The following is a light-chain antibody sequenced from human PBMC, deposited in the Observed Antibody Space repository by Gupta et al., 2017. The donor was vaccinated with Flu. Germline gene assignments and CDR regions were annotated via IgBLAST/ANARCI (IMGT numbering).Light chain of an antibody. CDR3: RAWDSITVV. Sequence: SFDLTQPSLVSVSPGQTASITCSGDRLGDMYVSWYQQKAGQSPVVVIYQDMKRPSGIPERFSGSNSGNTATLTISGAQALDEADYYCRAWDSITVVFGGGTKLTVL. CDR2: QDM. V-gene: IGLV3-1*01. J-gene: IGLJ2*01. CDR1: RLGDMY.